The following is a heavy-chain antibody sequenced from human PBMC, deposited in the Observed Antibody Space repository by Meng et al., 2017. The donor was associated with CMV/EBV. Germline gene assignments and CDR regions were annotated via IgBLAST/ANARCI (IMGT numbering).Heavy chain of an antibody. CDR3: ARESHGTTGTTPVDWFDP. D-gene: IGHD1-1*01. CDR1: GYTFTSYG. V-gene: IGHV1-18*01. J-gene: IGHJ5*02. CDR2: ISAYNGNT. Sequence: ASVKVSCKASGYTFTSYGISWVRQAPGQGLEGMGWISAYNGNTNYAQKLQGRVTMTTDTSTSTAYMELRSLRSDDTAVYYCARESHGTTGTTPVDWFDPWGQGTLVTVSS.